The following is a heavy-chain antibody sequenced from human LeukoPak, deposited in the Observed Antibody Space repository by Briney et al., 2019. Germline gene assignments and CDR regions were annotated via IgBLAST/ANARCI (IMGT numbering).Heavy chain of an antibody. Sequence: SETLSLTCTVSGGSINSSRSYWGWIRQPPGKGLEWIGSIYYSGSTYYNPSLRSRVTISIDTSKNQFSLQLNSVTPEDTAVYYCARDYRVSSGWPAEYYYYGMDVWGQGTTVTVSS. CDR3: ARDYRVSSGWPAEYYYYGMDV. J-gene: IGHJ6*02. D-gene: IGHD6-19*01. V-gene: IGHV4-39*07. CDR2: IYYSGST. CDR1: GGSINSSRSY.